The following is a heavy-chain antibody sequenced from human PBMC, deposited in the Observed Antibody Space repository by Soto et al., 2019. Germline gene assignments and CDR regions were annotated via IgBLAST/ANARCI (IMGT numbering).Heavy chain of an antibody. CDR3: ARIQGDYIWGSYRSWFDP. Sequence: GPTLVNPSETLTLTCTVSGVSLSNARMGVSWIRQPPGKALEWLAHIFSNDEKSYSTSLKSRLTISKDTSKSQVVLTMTNMDPVDTATYYCARIQGDYIWGSYRSWFDPWGQGTLVTVSS. CDR2: IFSNDEK. CDR1: GVSLSNARMG. J-gene: IGHJ5*02. D-gene: IGHD3-16*02. V-gene: IGHV2-26*01.